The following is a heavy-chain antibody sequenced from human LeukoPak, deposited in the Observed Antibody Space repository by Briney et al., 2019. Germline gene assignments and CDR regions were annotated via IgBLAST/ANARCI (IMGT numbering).Heavy chain of an antibody. Sequence: KPGGSLRLSCAASGFSFTDAWMRWVRQAPGKGLEWVGRIKSRNHGGTTDYPAPVKGRFTISRDDSKNTLYLQMNSLKTEDTAVYYCTTSYDYDSGSYYNFWGQGTLVTVSS. CDR1: GFSFTDAW. D-gene: IGHD3-10*01. CDR2: IKSRNHGGTT. CDR3: TTSYDYDSGSYYNF. J-gene: IGHJ4*02. V-gene: IGHV3-15*01.